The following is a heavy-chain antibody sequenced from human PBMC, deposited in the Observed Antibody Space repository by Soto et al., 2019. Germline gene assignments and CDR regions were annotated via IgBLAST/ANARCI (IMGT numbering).Heavy chain of an antibody. Sequence: SGPTLVKPTQTLTLTCTFSGFSLSTSGVGVGWIRQPPGKALEWVALIYWDDGKRYSPSLKSRLTITKDTSKNQVVLTMTNMDPVDTATYYCAHSSLWFGEPYFDYWGQGTLVTVSS. D-gene: IGHD3-10*01. CDR3: AHSSLWFGEPYFDY. CDR2: IYWDDGK. V-gene: IGHV2-5*02. J-gene: IGHJ4*02. CDR1: GFSLSTSGVG.